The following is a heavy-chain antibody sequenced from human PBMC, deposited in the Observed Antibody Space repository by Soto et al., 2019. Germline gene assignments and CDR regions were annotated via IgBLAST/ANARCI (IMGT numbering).Heavy chain of an antibody. CDR3: ARDGPAAYYYYGMDV. D-gene: IGHD6-25*01. CDR1: GGSISSYY. J-gene: IGHJ6*02. Sequence: SETLSLTCTVSGGSISSYYWSWIRQPPGKGLEWIGYIYYSGSTNYNPSLKSRVTISVDTSKNQFSLKLSSVTAADTAVYYCARDGPAAYYYYGMDVWGQGTTVTVS. CDR2: IYYSGST. V-gene: IGHV4-59*01.